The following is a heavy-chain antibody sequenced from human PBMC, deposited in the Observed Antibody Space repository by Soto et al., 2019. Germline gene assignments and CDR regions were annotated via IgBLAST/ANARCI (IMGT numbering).Heavy chain of an antibody. CDR1: GGTFSSYA. CDR2: IIPIFGTT. J-gene: IGHJ3*02. V-gene: IGHV1-69*13. D-gene: IGHD3-10*01. CDR3: AGSFKYGSGTFDAFDI. Sequence: VKVSCKASGGTFSSYAISWVRQAPGQGLEWMGGIIPIFGTTNYAEKFRGRVPITADESTSTAYVELSSLRSEDTAVYYCAGSFKYGSGTFDAFDIWGQRTIDTVS.